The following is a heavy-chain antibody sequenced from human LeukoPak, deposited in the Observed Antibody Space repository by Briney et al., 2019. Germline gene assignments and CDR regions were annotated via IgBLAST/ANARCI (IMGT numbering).Heavy chain of an antibody. Sequence: SETLSLTCTVSGGSISSYYWSWIRQPAGKGLEWIGRIYTSGSTNYNPSLKSRITISVDTSKNQFSLKLRAVIAADTAVYYCTRGESSNFPPKFDFWGQGTLVTVSS. CDR2: IYTSGST. J-gene: IGHJ4*02. CDR1: GGSISSYY. D-gene: IGHD2/OR15-2a*01. V-gene: IGHV4-4*07. CDR3: TRGESSNFPPKFDF.